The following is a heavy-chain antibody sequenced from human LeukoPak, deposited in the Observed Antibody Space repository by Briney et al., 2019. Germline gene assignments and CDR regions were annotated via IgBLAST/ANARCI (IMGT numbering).Heavy chain of an antibody. D-gene: IGHD3-22*01. Sequence: GGSLRLSCAASGFTFSSYAMSWVRQAPGKGLEWVSAISGSGGSTYYADSVKGRFTISRDNSKNTLYLQMNSLRAEDTAVYYCAKFRYYYDSSGYRDYWGQGTLVTASS. J-gene: IGHJ4*02. V-gene: IGHV3-23*01. CDR2: ISGSGGST. CDR1: GFTFSSYA. CDR3: AKFRYYYDSSGYRDY.